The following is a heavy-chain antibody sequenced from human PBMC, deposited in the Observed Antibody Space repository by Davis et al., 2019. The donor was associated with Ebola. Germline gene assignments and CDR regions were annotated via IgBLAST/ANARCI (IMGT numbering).Heavy chain of an antibody. J-gene: IGHJ2*01. D-gene: IGHD4-17*01. CDR1: GFIVSDKY. V-gene: IGHV3-53*01. CDR3: ARHASGDFWYFGL. Sequence: GGSLRLSCAASGFIVSDKYMSWVRQAPGKGPEWVSVLYRDGRTYYADSVKGRFTISRDNSKNMLYLQMNSLTAEDTAVYYCARHASGDFWYFGLWGRGTRVTVSS. CDR2: LYRDGRT.